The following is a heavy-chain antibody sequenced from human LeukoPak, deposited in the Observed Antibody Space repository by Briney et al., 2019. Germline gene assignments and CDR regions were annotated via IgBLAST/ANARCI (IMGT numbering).Heavy chain of an antibody. CDR1: GGSISSGGYY. D-gene: IGHD2-15*01. Sequence: SQTLSLTCTVSGGSISSGGYYWSWIRQPPGKGLEWIGYIYHSGSTYYNPSLKSRVTISVDTSKNQFSLKLSSVTAADTAVYYCARASRPNFDDINYWGQGTLVTVSS. V-gene: IGHV4-30-2*01. CDR2: IYHSGST. CDR3: ARASRPNFDDINY. J-gene: IGHJ4*02.